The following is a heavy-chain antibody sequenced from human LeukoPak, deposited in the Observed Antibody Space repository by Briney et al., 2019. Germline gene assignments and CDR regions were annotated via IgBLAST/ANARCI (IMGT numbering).Heavy chain of an antibody. CDR1: GFTFSSYA. Sequence: GGSLRLSCAASGFTFSSYAMSWVRQAPGKGLEWVSAISGSGGSTYYADSVKGRFTISRDNSKNTLYLQMNSLRAEDTVVYYCAKGSRAFIPTATDYWGQGTLVTVSS. V-gene: IGHV3-23*01. D-gene: IGHD4-17*01. J-gene: IGHJ4*02. CDR2: ISGSGGST. CDR3: AKGSRAFIPTATDY.